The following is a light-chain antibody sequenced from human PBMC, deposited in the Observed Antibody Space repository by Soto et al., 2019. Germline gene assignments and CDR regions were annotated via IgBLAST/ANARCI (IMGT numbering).Light chain of an antibody. Sequence: DIQMTQSPSSLSASVGDRVTITCRASQSISNFLNWYQQTPVKAPKLLISTASTLQTGVPSRFDGSGSGTDFTLTINNLQPEDVATYYCQKYNSAPWTFGQGTKVDI. CDR3: QKYNSAPWT. V-gene: IGKV1-39*01. CDR1: QSISNF. CDR2: TAS. J-gene: IGKJ1*01.